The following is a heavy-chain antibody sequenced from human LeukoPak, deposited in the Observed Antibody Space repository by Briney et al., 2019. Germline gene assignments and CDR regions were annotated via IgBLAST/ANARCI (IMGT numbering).Heavy chain of an antibody. Sequence: GGSLRLSCAASGFTFSSYAMHWVRQAPGKGLEWISYISGGTTTVFYADSVKGRFTISRDNAKNSLYLQMNGLRAEDTAVYYCTRSFCSSGSCYSGGWSGDYWGQGTLVTVSS. D-gene: IGHD2-2*02. V-gene: IGHV3-48*04. J-gene: IGHJ4*02. CDR2: ISGGTTTV. CDR1: GFTFSSYA. CDR3: TRSFCSSGSCYSGGWSGDY.